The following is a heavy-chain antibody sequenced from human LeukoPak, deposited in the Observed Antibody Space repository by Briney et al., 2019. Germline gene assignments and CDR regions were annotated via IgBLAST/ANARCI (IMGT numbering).Heavy chain of an antibody. Sequence: PSETLSLTCTVSGYSISSGYSWSWIRQPPGKGLEWIGSIYYSGSTYYNPSLKSRVTISVDTSKNQFSLKLSSVTAADTAVYYCARDLSQWLAYYYYYYMDVWGKGTTVTVSS. CDR1: GYSISSGYS. D-gene: IGHD6-19*01. V-gene: IGHV4-38-2*02. CDR3: ARDLSQWLAYYYYYYMDV. CDR2: IYYSGST. J-gene: IGHJ6*03.